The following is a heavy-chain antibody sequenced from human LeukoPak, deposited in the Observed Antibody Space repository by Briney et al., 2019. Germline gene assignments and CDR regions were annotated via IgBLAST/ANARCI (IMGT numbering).Heavy chain of an antibody. D-gene: IGHD3-22*01. CDR2: ISAYNGNT. V-gene: IGHV1-18*01. J-gene: IGHJ4*02. Sequence: ASVKVSCKACGYTFTSYGISWVRQAPGQGLEWMGWISAYNGNTNYAQKLQGRVTMTTDTSTSTAYMELRSLRSDDTAVYYCARDRRYYDSSAYIRGFDYWGQGALVTVSS. CDR3: ARDRRYYDSSAYIRGFDY. CDR1: GYTFTSYG.